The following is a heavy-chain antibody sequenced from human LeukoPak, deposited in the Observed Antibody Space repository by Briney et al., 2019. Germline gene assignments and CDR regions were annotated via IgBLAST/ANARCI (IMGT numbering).Heavy chain of an antibody. Sequence: SVKVSCKASGGTFSSYAISWVRQAPGQGLEWMGGIIPIFGTANYAQKFQGRVTITADESTSTAYMELSSLRSEDTAVYYCARSYYDSSGYYPNRYWGQGALVTVSS. J-gene: IGHJ4*02. V-gene: IGHV1-69*13. D-gene: IGHD3-22*01. CDR1: GGTFSSYA. CDR3: ARSYYDSSGYYPNRY. CDR2: IIPIFGTA.